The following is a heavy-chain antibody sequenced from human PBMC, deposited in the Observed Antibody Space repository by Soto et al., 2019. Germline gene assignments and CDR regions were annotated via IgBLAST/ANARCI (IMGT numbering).Heavy chain of an antibody. J-gene: IGHJ6*02. CDR2: IIPIFGTA. CDR3: ARDRDIVVVPAAQYYDYGMDV. CDR1: GGTFSSYA. V-gene: IGHV1-69*01. Sequence: QVQLVQSGAEVKKPGSSVKVSCKASGGTFSSYAISWVRQAPGQGLEWMGGIIPIFGTANYAQKFQGRVTITADESTSTAYMELSSLRSEDTAVYYCARDRDIVVVPAAQYYDYGMDVWGQGTTVTVSS. D-gene: IGHD2-2*01.